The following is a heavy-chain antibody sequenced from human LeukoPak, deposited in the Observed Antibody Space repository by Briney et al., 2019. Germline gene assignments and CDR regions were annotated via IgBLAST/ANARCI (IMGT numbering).Heavy chain of an antibody. J-gene: IGHJ4*02. V-gene: IGHV3-7*01. Sequence: GGSLRLSCAASGFTFSSYWMHWVRQAPGKGLEWVANIKLDGTEKYYVGSVKGRFTISRDNAKNSLYLQMNSLRAEDTAVYYCARDRYSHFDCWGQGTLVTVSS. CDR1: GFTFSSYW. CDR3: ARDRYSHFDC. CDR2: IKLDGTEK. D-gene: IGHD2-15*01.